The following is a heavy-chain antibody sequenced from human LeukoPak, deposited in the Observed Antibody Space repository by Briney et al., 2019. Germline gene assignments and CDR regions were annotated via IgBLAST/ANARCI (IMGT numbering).Heavy chain of an antibody. Sequence: GESLKISCKGSGYSFTSYWIGWVRQMPGKGLEWMGIIYPGDSDTRYSPSFQGQVTISADKSISTAYPQWSSLKASDTAMYYCARRRYYYDSSGYFTESYWYFDLWGRGTLVTVSS. CDR1: GYSFTSYW. CDR3: ARRRYYYDSSGYFTESYWYFDL. CDR2: IYPGDSDT. D-gene: IGHD3-22*01. V-gene: IGHV5-51*01. J-gene: IGHJ2*01.